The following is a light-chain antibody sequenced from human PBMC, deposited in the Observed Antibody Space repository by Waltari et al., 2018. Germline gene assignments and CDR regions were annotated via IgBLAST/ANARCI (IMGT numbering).Light chain of an antibody. V-gene: IGLV2-14*01. CDR1: SSDVGGYNF. Sequence: QYALTQPASVSGSPGQSITISCTGTSSDVGGYNFVSWYQQHPGKAPKLMIYDVSNRPSGGSNRYSGSKSGNTASLTISGLQSEDEADYYCSSYTSSYTPVFGTGTKVTVV. CDR2: DVS. J-gene: IGLJ1*01. CDR3: SSYTSSYTPV.